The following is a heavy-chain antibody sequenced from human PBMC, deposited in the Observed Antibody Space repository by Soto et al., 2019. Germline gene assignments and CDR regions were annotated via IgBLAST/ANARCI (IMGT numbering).Heavy chain of an antibody. CDR1: GFTFSSHS. CDR2: ISPSSSTI. CDR3: AREQYYYDSSGYSY. D-gene: IGHD3-22*01. V-gene: IGHV3-48*01. J-gene: IGHJ4*02. Sequence: LRLSYAASGFTFSSHSMNWVRQAPGKGLEWVSYISPSSSTIYYADSVKGRFTISRDNAKNSLYLQMNSLRAEDTAVYYCAREQYYYDSSGYSYWGQGTLVTVSS.